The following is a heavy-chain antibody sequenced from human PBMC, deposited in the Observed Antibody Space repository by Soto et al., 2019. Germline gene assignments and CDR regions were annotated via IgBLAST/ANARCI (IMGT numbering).Heavy chain of an antibody. CDR2: ISGSGGST. D-gene: IGHD1-26*01. CDR1: GFTFSSYA. J-gene: IGHJ4*02. V-gene: IGHV3-23*01. Sequence: EVQLLESGGGLVQPGGSLRLSCAASGFTFSSYAMSWVRQAPGKGLEWVSAISGSGGSTYYADSVKGRFTISRDNSKNTLYLQMNILRAEDTAVYYCAKDGELLRVFDYWGQGTLVTVSS. CDR3: AKDGELLRVFDY.